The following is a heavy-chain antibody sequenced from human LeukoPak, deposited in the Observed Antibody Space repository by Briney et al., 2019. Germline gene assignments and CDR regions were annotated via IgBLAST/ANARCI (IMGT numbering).Heavy chain of an antibody. CDR2: INPNSGGT. Sequence: GASVKVSCKASGYTFTGYYMHWVRQAPGQELEWMGWINPNSGGTNYAQKFQGRVTMTRDTSISTAYMELSRLRSDDTAVYYCASDSREYSSSSSFDYWGQGTLVTVSS. D-gene: IGHD6-6*01. CDR1: GYTFTGYY. V-gene: IGHV1-2*02. J-gene: IGHJ4*02. CDR3: ASDSREYSSSSSFDY.